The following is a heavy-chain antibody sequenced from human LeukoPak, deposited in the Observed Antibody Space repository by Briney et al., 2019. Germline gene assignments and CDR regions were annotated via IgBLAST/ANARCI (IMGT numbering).Heavy chain of an antibody. Sequence: PGGSLRLSCAASGFTFSSYSMNWVRQAPGKGLEWVSSISSSSCYIYYADSVEGRFTISRDNAKNSLYLQMNSLRAEDTAVYYCARDHSMGITIFGVASNWFDPWGQGTLVTVSS. V-gene: IGHV3-21*01. CDR3: ARDHSMGITIFGVASNWFDP. CDR1: GFTFSSYS. J-gene: IGHJ5*02. CDR2: ISSSSCYI. D-gene: IGHD3-3*01.